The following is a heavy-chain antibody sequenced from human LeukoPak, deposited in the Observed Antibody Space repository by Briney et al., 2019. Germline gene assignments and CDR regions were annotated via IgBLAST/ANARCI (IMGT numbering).Heavy chain of an antibody. V-gene: IGHV3-23*01. CDR2: ISGSGDST. CDR1: GFTFSTYA. J-gene: IGHJ4*02. CDR3: AKGGTISWYY. Sequence: GGSLRLSCVASGFTFSTYAMSWVRQAPGKGLEWVSAISGSGDSTYYADSVKGRFTISRDNSKNTLYLQMNSLRAEDTAVYYCAKGGTISWYYRSQGTLVTVSS. D-gene: IGHD6-13*01.